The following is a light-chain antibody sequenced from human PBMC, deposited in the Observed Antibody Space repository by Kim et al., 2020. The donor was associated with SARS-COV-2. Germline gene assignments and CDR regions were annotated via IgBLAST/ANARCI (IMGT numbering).Light chain of an antibody. CDR2: AAS. CDR3: QKYNSAPRT. V-gene: IGKV1-27*01. Sequence: ASVGDRVTITCRASQGISNYLAWYQQKPGKVPKLLIYAASTLQSGVPSRYSGSGSGTDFTLTISSLQPEDVATYYCQKYNSAPRTFGQGTKVDIK. J-gene: IGKJ1*01. CDR1: QGISNY.